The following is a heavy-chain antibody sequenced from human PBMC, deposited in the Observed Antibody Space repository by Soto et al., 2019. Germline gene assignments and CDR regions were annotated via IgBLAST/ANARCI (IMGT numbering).Heavy chain of an antibody. CDR3: AREGDSSSWNNWFDP. CDR1: GGSISSGDYY. Sequence: LSLTCTVSGGSISSGDYYWSWIRQPPGKGLEWIGYIYYSGSTYYNPSLKSRVTISVDTSKNQFSLKLSSVTAADTAVYYCAREGDSSSWNNWFDPWGQGTLVTVSS. CDR2: IYYSGST. D-gene: IGHD6-13*01. V-gene: IGHV4-30-4*01. J-gene: IGHJ5*02.